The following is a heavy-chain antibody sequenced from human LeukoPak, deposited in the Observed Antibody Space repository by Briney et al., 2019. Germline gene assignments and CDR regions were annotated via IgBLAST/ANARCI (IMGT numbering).Heavy chain of an antibody. CDR2: ISGSGGST. CDR3: AKVLRMGYYGSGSYSSVDY. Sequence: PGGSLRLSCAASGFTFSSYAMSWVRQAPGKGLEWVSAISGSGGSTYYADSVKGRFTISRDNSKNTLYLQMNSLRAEDTAVYYCAKVLRMGYYGSGSYSSVDYWGQGTLVTVPS. D-gene: IGHD3-10*01. V-gene: IGHV3-23*01. J-gene: IGHJ4*02. CDR1: GFTFSSYA.